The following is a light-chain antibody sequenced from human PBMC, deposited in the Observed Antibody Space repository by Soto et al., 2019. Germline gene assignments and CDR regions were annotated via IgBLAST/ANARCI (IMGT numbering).Light chain of an antibody. V-gene: IGKV1-12*01. CDR3: QQANSFPLT. CDR1: QGITNW. J-gene: IGKJ4*01. CDR2: AAS. Sequence: DIKMTPSPSSVSASVGDTVTITYWAHQGITNWLAWYQQKPGKAPKLLIYAASGLPSGVPSRFSGSGSGTDFTLTISSLQPEDFATYYCQQANSFPLTFGGGTKVDNK.